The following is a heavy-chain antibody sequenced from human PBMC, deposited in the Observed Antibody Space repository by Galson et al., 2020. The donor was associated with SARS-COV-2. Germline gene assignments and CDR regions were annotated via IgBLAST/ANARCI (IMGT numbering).Heavy chain of an antibody. V-gene: IGHV1-2*02. CDR2: INPNSGAT. Sequence: ASVKVSCKTSGYTFTDYYIHWVRQAPGQGREWMGWINPNSGATKYAQRSQGRVTMTRDASVATAFMQLSRLRYDDTAIYYCAREDIVTTTIDYWGQGTLVTVSS. D-gene: IGHD5-12*01. CDR3: AREDIVTTTIDY. CDR1: GYTFTDYY. J-gene: IGHJ4*02.